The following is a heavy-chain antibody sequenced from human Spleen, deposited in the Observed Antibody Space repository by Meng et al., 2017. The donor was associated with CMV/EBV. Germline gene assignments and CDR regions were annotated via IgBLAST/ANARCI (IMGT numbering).Heavy chain of an antibody. V-gene: IGHV3-74*01. D-gene: IGHD1-26*01. J-gene: IGHJ4*02. CDR3: ARGLEENLGWEMGY. CDR1: GFTIRNYW. Sequence: VHFVVSGVGFVLPVSSLRLSCGVSGFTIRNYWMHWVRQVPGKGLEWLSRIDENGRSASYADSVRVRFTISRDDAKNTLYLQMNSLRVEDTAVYYCARGLEENLGWEMGYWGQGTLVTVSS. CDR2: IDENGRSA.